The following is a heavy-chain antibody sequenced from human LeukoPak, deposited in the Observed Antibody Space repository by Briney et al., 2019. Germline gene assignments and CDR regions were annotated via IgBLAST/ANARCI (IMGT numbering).Heavy chain of an antibody. CDR3: VRRVRGFSKGYGMDV. Sequence: SETLSLTCAVYGGSFRGYYWSGLRQPPGKGLEGIGEINHSGSTNYNPSLKSPVTLSVDTSKNQFALKLSSVTAADTAVYYCVRRVRGFSKGYGMDVWGKGTTVTVSS. V-gene: IGHV4-34*01. CDR2: INHSGST. D-gene: IGHD3-10*01. J-gene: IGHJ6*04. CDR1: GGSFRGYY.